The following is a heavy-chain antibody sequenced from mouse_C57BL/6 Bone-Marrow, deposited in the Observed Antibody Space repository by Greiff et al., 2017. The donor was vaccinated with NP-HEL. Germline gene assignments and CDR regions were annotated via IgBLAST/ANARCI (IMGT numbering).Heavy chain of an antibody. CDR2: IFPGSGST. D-gene: IGHD1-1*01. Sequence: VQLQQSGPELVKPGASVKISCKASGYTFTDYYINWVKQRPGQGLEWIGWIFPGSGSTYYNEKFKGKATLTVDKSSSTAYMLLSSLTSEDSAVYFCARRGYYGSIVFAYWGQGTLVTVSA. J-gene: IGHJ3*01. CDR1: GYTFTDYY. V-gene: IGHV1-75*01. CDR3: ARRGYYGSIVFAY.